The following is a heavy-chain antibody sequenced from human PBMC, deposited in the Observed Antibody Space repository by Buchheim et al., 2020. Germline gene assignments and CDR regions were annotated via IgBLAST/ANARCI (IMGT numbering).Heavy chain of an antibody. CDR1: GFSLSTSGVG. J-gene: IGHJ4*02. V-gene: IGHV2-5*02. CDR2: IYWDVDK. Sequence: QITLKESGPTLVKPTQTLTLTCTFSGFSLSTSGVGVGWIRQPPGKALEWLALIYWDVDKRYSPSLKSRLTITNETSKNQVGLTMTKMDPVDTATYYCAHSPWEGYGDYYFDYWGQGTL. D-gene: IGHD4-17*01. CDR3: AHSPWEGYGDYYFDY.